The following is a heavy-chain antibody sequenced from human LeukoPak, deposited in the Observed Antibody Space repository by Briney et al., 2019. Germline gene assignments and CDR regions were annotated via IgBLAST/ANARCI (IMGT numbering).Heavy chain of an antibody. D-gene: IGHD4-17*01. CDR3: ARGHDYGDYADY. V-gene: IGHV1-2*02. CDR2: INPNSGGT. Sequence: ASVKVSCKASGGTFSNYAISWVRQAPGQGLEWMGWINPNSGGTNYAQKFQGRVTMTRDTSISTAYMELSRLRSDDTAVYYCARGHDYGDYADYWGQGTLVTVSS. CDR1: GGTFSNYA. J-gene: IGHJ4*02.